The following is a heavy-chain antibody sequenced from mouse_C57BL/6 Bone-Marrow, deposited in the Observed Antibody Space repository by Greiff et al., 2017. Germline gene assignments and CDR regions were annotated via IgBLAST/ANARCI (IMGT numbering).Heavy chain of an antibody. V-gene: IGHV1-50*01. CDR2: IDPSDSYT. D-gene: IGHD1-1*01. Sequence: QVQLQQPGAELVKPGASVKLSCKASGYTFTSYWMQWVKQRPGQGLEWIGEIDPSDSYTNSNQKFKGKATLTVDTSSSTDYMQLSCLTSVDSAVYYCARGDCSGSSYWYFAVWGTGTTVTVSS. CDR3: ARGDCSGSSYWYFAV. CDR1: GYTFTSYW. J-gene: IGHJ1*03.